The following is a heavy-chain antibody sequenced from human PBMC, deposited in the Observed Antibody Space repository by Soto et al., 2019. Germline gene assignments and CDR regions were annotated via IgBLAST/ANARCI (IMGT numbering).Heavy chain of an antibody. J-gene: IGHJ6*02. CDR2: IKSKTDGGTT. Sequence: EVQLVESGGGLVKPGGSLRLSCAASGFTFSNAWMSWVRQAPGKRLEWVGRIKSKTDGGTTDYAAPVKGRFTISRDDSKNTLYLQMNSLKTEDTAVYYCTTGDVVVVAATRYYYYGMDVWGQGTTVTVSS. CDR1: GFTFSNAW. D-gene: IGHD2-15*01. CDR3: TTGDVVVVAATRYYYYGMDV. V-gene: IGHV3-15*01.